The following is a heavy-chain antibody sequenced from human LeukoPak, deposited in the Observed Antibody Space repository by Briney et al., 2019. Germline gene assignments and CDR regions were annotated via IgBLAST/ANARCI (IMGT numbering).Heavy chain of an antibody. J-gene: IGHJ4*02. CDR1: GYTFTGYY. D-gene: IGHD2-2*02. CDR3: ARGTDFGQLGTIDIVVVPAAISFICDY. Sequence: ASVRVSCKASGYTFTGYYMHWVRQAPGQGLEWMGWINPNSGGTNYAQKFQGRVTMTRDTSISTAYMELSRLRSDDTAVYYCARGTDFGQLGTIDIVVVPAAISFICDYWGQGTLVTVSS. V-gene: IGHV1-2*02. CDR2: INPNSGGT.